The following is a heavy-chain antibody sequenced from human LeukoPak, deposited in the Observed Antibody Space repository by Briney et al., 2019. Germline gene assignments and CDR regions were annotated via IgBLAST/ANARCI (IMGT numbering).Heavy chain of an antibody. CDR2: INPNSGGT. CDR1: GYTFTSYY. Sequence: ASVKVSCKASGYTFTSYYMHWVRQAPGQGLEWMGWINPNSGGTNYAQKFQGRATMTRDTSISTAYMELSRLRSDDTAVYYCARGSYYGSGSPGYAFDIWGQGTMVTVSS. V-gene: IGHV1-2*02. D-gene: IGHD3-10*01. CDR3: ARGSYYGSGSPGYAFDI. J-gene: IGHJ3*02.